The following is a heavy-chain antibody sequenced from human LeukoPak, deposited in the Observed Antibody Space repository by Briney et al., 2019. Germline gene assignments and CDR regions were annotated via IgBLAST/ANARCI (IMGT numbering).Heavy chain of an antibody. CDR1: GYTLTELS. CDR3: ARDREKESDSSSWIPFDY. Sequence: GASVKVSCKVSGYTLTELSMHWVRQAPGKGLEWMGGFDPEDGETIYAQKFQGRVTMTTDTSTSTAYMELRSLRSDDTAVYYRARDREKESDSSSWIPFDYWGQGTLVTVSS. J-gene: IGHJ4*02. V-gene: IGHV1-24*01. D-gene: IGHD6-13*01. CDR2: FDPEDGET.